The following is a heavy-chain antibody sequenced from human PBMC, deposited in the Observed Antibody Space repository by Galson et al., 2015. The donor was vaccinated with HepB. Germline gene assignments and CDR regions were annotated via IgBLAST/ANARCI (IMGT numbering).Heavy chain of an antibody. Sequence: SVKVSCKASGGTFTSYAMHWVRQAPGQRLEWMGWINAGNGNTKYSQKFQGRVTITRDTSASTAYMELSSLRSEDTAVYYCARDLPGWLAPYYYGMDVWGQGTTVTVSS. V-gene: IGHV1-3*01. D-gene: IGHD6-19*01. CDR1: GGTFTSYA. CDR2: INAGNGNT. J-gene: IGHJ6*02. CDR3: ARDLPGWLAPYYYGMDV.